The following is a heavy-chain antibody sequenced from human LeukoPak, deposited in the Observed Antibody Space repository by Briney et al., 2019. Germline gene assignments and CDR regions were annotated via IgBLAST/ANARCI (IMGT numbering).Heavy chain of an antibody. V-gene: IGHV3-7*01. CDR3: ASSSWYGDY. CDR1: GFTFSSYW. Sequence: PGGSLRLSCAVSGFTFSSYWMSWVRQAPGKGLEWVANIKQDGSEKYYVDSVKGRFTISRDNAKNSLYLQMNSLRAEDTAVYYCASSSWYGDYWGQGTLVTVSS. J-gene: IGHJ4*02. D-gene: IGHD6-13*01. CDR2: IKQDGSEK.